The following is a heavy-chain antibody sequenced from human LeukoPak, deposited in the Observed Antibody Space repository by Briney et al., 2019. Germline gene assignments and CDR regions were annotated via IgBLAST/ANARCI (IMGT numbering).Heavy chain of an antibody. D-gene: IGHD2-21*02. Sequence: SETLSLTCAVYGGSFSGYYWSWIRQSPGKGLEWIGEINHSGSTNYNPSLKSRVTISVDTSKNQFSLKLSSVTAADTAVYYCARGRAVVVTAIPWFDPWGQGTLVTVSS. CDR2: INHSGST. CDR1: GGSFSGYY. V-gene: IGHV4-34*01. J-gene: IGHJ5*02. CDR3: ARGRAVVVTAIPWFDP.